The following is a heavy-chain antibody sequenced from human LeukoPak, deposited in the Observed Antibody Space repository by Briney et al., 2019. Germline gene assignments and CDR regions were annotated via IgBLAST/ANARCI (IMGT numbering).Heavy chain of an antibody. J-gene: IGHJ4*02. D-gene: IGHD3-10*01. CDR3: AKDPRTITMVRGIGIDY. Sequence: GVSLRLSCAASGFTFSSYGMHWVRQAPGKGLEWVAFIRFDGTIKYYADSVKGRFTISRDGSRNTLYLQVNSLRAEDTAIYYCAKDPRTITMVRGIGIDYWGQGTLVTVSS. CDR1: GFTFSSYG. CDR2: IRFDGTIK. V-gene: IGHV3-30*02.